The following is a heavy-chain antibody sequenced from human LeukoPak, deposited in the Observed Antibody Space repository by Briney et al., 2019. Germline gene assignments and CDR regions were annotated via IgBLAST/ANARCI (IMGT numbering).Heavy chain of an antibody. J-gene: IGHJ3*02. D-gene: IGHD2-21*02. CDR3: ARDAYCGGDCYSDVQAFDI. CDR2: ISSSSSYI. CDR1: GGSISSSN. Sequence: ETLSLTCAVSGGSISSSNWWSWVRQPPGKGLEWVSSISSSSSYIYYADSVKGRFTISRDNAKNSLYLQMNSLRAEDTAVYYCARDAYCGGDCYSDVQAFDIWGQGTMVTVSS. V-gene: IGHV3-21*01.